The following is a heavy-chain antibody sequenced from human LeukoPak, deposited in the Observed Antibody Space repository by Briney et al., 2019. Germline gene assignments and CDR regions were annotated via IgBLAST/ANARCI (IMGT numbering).Heavy chain of an antibody. CDR3: ARVDYGDYSKDFDY. V-gene: IGHV4-39*01. CDR1: GGSISSSSYY. D-gene: IGHD4-17*01. CDR2: IYYSGST. J-gene: IGHJ4*02. Sequence: SETLSLTCTVSGGSISSSSYYWGWIRQPPGKGLEWIGSIYYSGSTYYNPSLKSRVTISVDTSKNQFSLKLSSVTAADTAVYYCARVDYGDYSKDFDYWGQGTLVTVSS.